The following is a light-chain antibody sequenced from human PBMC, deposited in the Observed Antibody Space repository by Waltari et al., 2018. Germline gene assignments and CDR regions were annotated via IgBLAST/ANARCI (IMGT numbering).Light chain of an antibody. CDR2: GAS. V-gene: IGKV3-20*01. Sequence: EIMLTQSTGTLSLSPGERATLSCRNSQRIGRSLAWYQQKPGPAPRLLIYGASSRATDIPDRFSGSAAGTDFSLTINRLEPEDSALYYCQHYVRLPVTFGQGTKVEIK. CDR3: QHYVRLPVT. J-gene: IGKJ1*01. CDR1: QRIGRS.